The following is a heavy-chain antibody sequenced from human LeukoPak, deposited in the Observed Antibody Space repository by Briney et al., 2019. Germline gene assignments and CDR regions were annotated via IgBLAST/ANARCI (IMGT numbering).Heavy chain of an antibody. J-gene: IGHJ4*02. CDR2: IKQDGSEK. Sequence: GGSLRLSCTASGFSFGDYSMNWVRQAPGKGLEWVANIKQDGSEKYYVDSVKGRFTISRDNAKNSLYLQMNSLRAEDTAVYYCARDSLYSSPTSDYWGQGTLVTVSS. V-gene: IGHV3-7*01. CDR3: ARDSLYSSPTSDY. CDR1: GFSFGDYS. D-gene: IGHD6-13*01.